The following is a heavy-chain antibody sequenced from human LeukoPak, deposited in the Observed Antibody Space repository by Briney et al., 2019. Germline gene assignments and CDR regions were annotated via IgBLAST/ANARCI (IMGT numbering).Heavy chain of an antibody. CDR1: GYSISSGYY. V-gene: IGHV4-38-2*02. Sequence: PSETLSLTCTVSGYSISSGYYWGWIRQPPGKGLEWIGSIYHSGSTYYNPSLKSRVTISVDTSKNQFSLKLSSVTAADTAVYYCARIGGSYSRWYFDLWGRGTLVTVSS. CDR3: ARIGGSYSRWYFDL. D-gene: IGHD1-26*01. CDR2: IYHSGST. J-gene: IGHJ2*01.